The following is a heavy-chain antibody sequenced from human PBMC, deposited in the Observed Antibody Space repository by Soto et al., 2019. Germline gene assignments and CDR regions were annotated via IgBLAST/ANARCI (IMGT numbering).Heavy chain of an antibody. Sequence: QVQLQESGPGLVKPSQTLSLTCTVSGGSIGSGDYYWSWIRQPPGRGLEWIGYIYYTGGTYYNPSLKSRLTISVDTSKNQLSLKLSSVTAADTAVYYCARAFDDSSGYYGGLGYWGRGTLVTVSS. CDR1: GGSIGSGDYY. J-gene: IGHJ4*02. CDR2: IYYTGGT. CDR3: ARAFDDSSGYYGGLGY. D-gene: IGHD3-22*01. V-gene: IGHV4-30-4*01.